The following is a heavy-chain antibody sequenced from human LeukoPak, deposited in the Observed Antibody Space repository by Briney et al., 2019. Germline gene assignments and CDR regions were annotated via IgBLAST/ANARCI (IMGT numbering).Heavy chain of an antibody. Sequence: GGSLRLSCAASGFTFDDYSMHWVRQAPGKGLEWVSLISWDGGSTYYADSVKGRFTISRDNSKNSLSLQMNSLRPEDTALYYCAKDGKNYFDYWGQGTLVNVSS. CDR2: ISWDGGST. CDR3: AKDGKNYFDY. J-gene: IGHJ4*02. CDR1: GFTFDDYS. V-gene: IGHV3-43*01.